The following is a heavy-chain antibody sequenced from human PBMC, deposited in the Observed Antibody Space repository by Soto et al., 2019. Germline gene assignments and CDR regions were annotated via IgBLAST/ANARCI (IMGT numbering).Heavy chain of an antibody. V-gene: IGHV3-21*01. CDR1: GFTFSSYS. D-gene: IGHD3-22*01. Sequence: GGSLRLSCAASGFTFSSYSMNWVRQAPGKGLEWVSSIRSSSSYIYYADSAKGRFTISRDNAKNSLYLQMNSLRAEDTAVYYCARGSTFTYYYDSSGYYIYDFWGQGTLVTVSS. CDR3: ARGSTFTYYYDSSGYYIYDF. J-gene: IGHJ4*02. CDR2: IRSSSSYI.